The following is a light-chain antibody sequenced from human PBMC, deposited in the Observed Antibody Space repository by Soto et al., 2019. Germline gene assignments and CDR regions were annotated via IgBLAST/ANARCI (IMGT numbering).Light chain of an antibody. CDR2: DNN. Sequence: QSVLTQPPSVSGAPGQRVTISCAGSSSNIGAGYDVHRYQHLPGTAPKLLIYDNNNRPSGVPDRFSGSKSGTSASLAITGLQAEDEADYYCQSYDSSLSAPYVFGTGTKVTVL. CDR3: QSYDSSLSAPYV. J-gene: IGLJ1*01. V-gene: IGLV1-40*01. CDR1: SSNIGAGYD.